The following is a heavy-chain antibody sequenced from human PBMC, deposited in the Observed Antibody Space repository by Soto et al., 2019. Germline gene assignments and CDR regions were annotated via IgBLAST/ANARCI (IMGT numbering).Heavy chain of an antibody. V-gene: IGHV1-2*04. CDR1: GYTFTGYY. CDR3: ARDGVGRVATFYFDY. CDR2: INPNSGGT. J-gene: IGHJ4*02. D-gene: IGHD5-12*01. Sequence: ASVKVSCKASGYTFTGYYMHWVRQAPGQGLEWMGWINPNSGGTNYAQKFQGWVTMTRDTSISTAYVELSRLRSDDTAVYYCARDGVGRVATFYFDYWGQGTLVTVSS.